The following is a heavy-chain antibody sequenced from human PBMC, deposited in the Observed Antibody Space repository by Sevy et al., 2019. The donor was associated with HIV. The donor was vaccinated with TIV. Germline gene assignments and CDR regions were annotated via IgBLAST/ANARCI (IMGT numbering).Heavy chain of an antibody. J-gene: IGHJ6*03. CDR1: GGTFSSYA. CDR3: ARSPMGYYYYYYMDV. CDR2: IIPIFGTA. Sequence: ASVKVSCKASGGTFSSYAISWVRQAPGQGLEWMGGIIPIFGTANYAQKFQGRVTITADKSTSTAYMELSSLRSEDTAVYYGARSPMGYYYYYYMDVWGKGTTVTVSS. V-gene: IGHV1-69*06.